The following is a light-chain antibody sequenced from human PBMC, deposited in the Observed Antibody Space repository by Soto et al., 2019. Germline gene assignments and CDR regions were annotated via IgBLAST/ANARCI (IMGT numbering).Light chain of an antibody. J-gene: IGLJ2*01. CDR1: KLGDKY. Sequence: SYELTQPPSVSVSPGQTASITCSGDKLGDKYAYWYLQTPGQSPVLVIYQDTKRPSGIPERFSGSNSGNTATLTISGTQAMDEADYYCQAWDSSTLVFGGGTKVTVL. CDR3: QAWDSSTLV. CDR2: QDT. V-gene: IGLV3-1*01.